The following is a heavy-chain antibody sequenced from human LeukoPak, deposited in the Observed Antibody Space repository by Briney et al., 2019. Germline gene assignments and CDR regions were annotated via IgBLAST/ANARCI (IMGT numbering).Heavy chain of an antibody. V-gene: IGHV3-7*01. CDR1: GFTFSSYW. CDR3: ERDEVESGWFSWGYYYYMDV. J-gene: IGHJ6*03. Sequence: GGSLRLSCAASGFTFSSYWMSWVRQAPGKGLEWVANIKQDGSEKYYVDSVKGRFTISKDNAKTSLYLKMNSLRAEDTAVYYCERDEVESGWFSWGYYYYMDVWGKGTTVTVSS. D-gene: IGHD6-19*01. CDR2: IKQDGSEK.